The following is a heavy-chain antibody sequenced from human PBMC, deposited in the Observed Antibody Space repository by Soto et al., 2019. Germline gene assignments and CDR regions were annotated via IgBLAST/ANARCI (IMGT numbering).Heavy chain of an antibody. CDR1: GFTFTSSA. CDR2: IVVGSGNT. V-gene: IGHV1-58*01. D-gene: IGHD6-13*01. J-gene: IGHJ6*02. Sequence: QMQLVQSGPEVKKPGTSVKVSCKASGFTFTSSAVQWVRQARGQRLERIGWIVVGSGNTNYAQKFQERVTITRDMPTSTAYMELTSLRSEDTAVYYCAAALSSSGYYYGMDVWGQGTTVTVSS. CDR3: AAALSSSGYYYGMDV.